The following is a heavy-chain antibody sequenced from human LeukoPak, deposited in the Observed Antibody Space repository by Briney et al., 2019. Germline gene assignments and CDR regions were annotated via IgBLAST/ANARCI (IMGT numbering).Heavy chain of an antibody. CDR1: GFTFSSYS. V-gene: IGHV3-21*04. CDR3: AKVGTRDIVVVVAASY. D-gene: IGHD2-15*01. J-gene: IGHJ4*02. Sequence: GGSLRLSCAASGFTFSSYSMTWVRQAPGKGLEWVSSISSSSSYIYYADSVKGRFTISRDNSKNTLYLQMNSLRAEDTAVYYCAKVGTRDIVVVVAASYWGQGTLVTVSS. CDR2: ISSSSSYI.